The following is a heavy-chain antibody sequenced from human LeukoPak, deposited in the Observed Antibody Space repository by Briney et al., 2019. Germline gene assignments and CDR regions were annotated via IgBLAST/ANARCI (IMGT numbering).Heavy chain of an antibody. Sequence: PLETLSLTCSVSGGXISSYFCNWIRPPPGKGREWIGSIHSSGSTKYNPSLKSRVTISVDTSKNHFSLKLSSVTAADTAVYYCASDMGQYYDSSGYYPWYFDLWGRGTLVTVSS. J-gene: IGHJ2*01. V-gene: IGHV4-4*07. CDR3: ASDMGQYYDSSGYYPWYFDL. CDR2: IHSSGST. D-gene: IGHD3-22*01. CDR1: GGXISSYF.